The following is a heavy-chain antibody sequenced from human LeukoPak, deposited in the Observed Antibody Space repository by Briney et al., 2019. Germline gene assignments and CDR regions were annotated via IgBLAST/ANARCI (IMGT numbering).Heavy chain of an antibody. J-gene: IGHJ4*02. CDR2: INANSGGT. Sequence: GASVKVSCKASGYTFTGNNMHWVRQVPGQGLEWVGWINANSGGTNYAQKFQGRVTMTRDTSISTAFMELSRLRSDDTAVYYCACASGNYYNGNYFDYWGQGTLVTVSS. V-gene: IGHV1-2*02. D-gene: IGHD3-10*01. CDR1: GYTFTGNN. CDR3: ACASGNYYNGNYFDY.